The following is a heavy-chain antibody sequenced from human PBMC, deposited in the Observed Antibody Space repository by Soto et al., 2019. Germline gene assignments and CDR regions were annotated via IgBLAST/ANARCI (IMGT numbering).Heavy chain of an antibody. CDR2: ISGNKMTT. J-gene: IGHJ4*02. V-gene: IGHV3-23*01. Sequence: SLRLSCVASGFSFSECGMSWVRQTPQKTLEWVASISGNKMTTFYPDSVKGRFTISRDNSKNTLYLQMNSLRAEDTAVYYCAKNPGYYYDSTGYHFDYWGQGTLVTVSS. CDR3: AKNPGYYYDSTGYHFDY. CDR1: GFSFSECG. D-gene: IGHD3-22*01.